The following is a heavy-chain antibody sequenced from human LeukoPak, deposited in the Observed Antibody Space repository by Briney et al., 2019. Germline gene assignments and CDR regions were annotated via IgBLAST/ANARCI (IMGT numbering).Heavy chain of an antibody. CDR3: AREGYYDSSGYPN. CDR1: GGTFSSYA. V-gene: IGHV1-69*04. Sequence: ASVKVSCKASGGTFSSYAISWVRQAPGQGLEWMGRIIPILGIANYAQKFQGRVTITADKSTSTGYMELSRLRSEDTAVYYCAREGYYDSSGYPNWGQGNLVTVSS. CDR2: IIPILGIA. J-gene: IGHJ4*02. D-gene: IGHD3-22*01.